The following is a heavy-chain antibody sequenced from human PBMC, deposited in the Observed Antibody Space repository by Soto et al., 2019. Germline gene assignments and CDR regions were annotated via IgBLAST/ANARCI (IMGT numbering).Heavy chain of an antibody. Sequence: EVQLLESGGGLVQPGGSLRLSCATSGFTFSSYAMSWVRQAPGKGLEWVSAISGTGGTTSYADSVKGRFSISRDNCKNALYLQMDRLRAEDTAVYYCANSGSGSTKYFFDYWGQGTLVTVSS. CDR2: ISGTGGTT. V-gene: IGHV3-23*01. D-gene: IGHD3-10*01. CDR1: GFTFSSYA. J-gene: IGHJ4*02. CDR3: ANSGSGSTKYFFDY.